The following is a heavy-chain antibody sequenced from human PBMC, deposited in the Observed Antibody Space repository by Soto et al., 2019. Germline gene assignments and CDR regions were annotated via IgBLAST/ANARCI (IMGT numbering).Heavy chain of an antibody. J-gene: IGHJ5*02. V-gene: IGHV3-66*01. Sequence: EVQLVESGGGLVQPGGSLRLSCAASGFTVSSNYMSWVRQAPGKGLEWVSVIYSGGSTYYADSVKGRFTISRDNSKNTLYLQTNSLRAEDTAVYYCARYYYDSSGRFDPWGQGTLVTVSS. CDR3: ARYYYDSSGRFDP. CDR2: IYSGGST. D-gene: IGHD3-22*01. CDR1: GFTVSSNY.